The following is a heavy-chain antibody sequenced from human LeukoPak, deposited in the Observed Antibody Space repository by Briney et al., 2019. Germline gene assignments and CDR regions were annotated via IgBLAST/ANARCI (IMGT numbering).Heavy chain of an antibody. CDR1: GGSISSSRYY. D-gene: IGHD2-8*01. CDR2: IYCSGGT. CDR3: ATSPPKYCTNGVCYFDY. V-gene: IGHV4-39*07. J-gene: IGHJ4*02. Sequence: SETLSLTCIVSGGSISSSRYYWGWIRQPPGKGLEWIGSIYCSGGTYSNPSLQSRVTISVDTSKNQFSLRLSSMTAADTAVYYCATSPPKYCTNGVCYFDYWGQGTLVTVSS.